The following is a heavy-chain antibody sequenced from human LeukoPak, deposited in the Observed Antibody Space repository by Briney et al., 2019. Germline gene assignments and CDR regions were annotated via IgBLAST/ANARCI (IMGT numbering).Heavy chain of an antibody. Sequence: GGSLRLSCAASGFTFSSHSMNWVRQAPGKGLEWVSYISSSSSYIYYADSVKGRFAISRDNAKNSLYLQMNSLRAEDTAVYYCARDSYDSSGYFDYWGQGTLVTVSS. CDR3: ARDSYDSSGYFDY. CDR1: GFTFSSHS. CDR2: ISSSSSYI. D-gene: IGHD3-22*01. V-gene: IGHV3-21*01. J-gene: IGHJ4*02.